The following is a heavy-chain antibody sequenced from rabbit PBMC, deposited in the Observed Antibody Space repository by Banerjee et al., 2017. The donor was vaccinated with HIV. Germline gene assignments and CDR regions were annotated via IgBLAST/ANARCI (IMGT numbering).Heavy chain of an antibody. J-gene: IGHJ6*01. Sequence: QEQLVESGGGLVQPEGSLTLTCKASGFDFSSNAMCWVRQAPGKGPEWIACIYNGDGSTDYASWAKGRFTISKTSSTTVTLQMTSLTAADTATYFCARGSGDAGYGCDQWGPGTLVTVS. CDR3: ARGSGDAGYGCDQ. D-gene: IGHD6-1*01. CDR2: IYNGDGST. CDR1: GFDFSSNA. V-gene: IGHV1S47*01.